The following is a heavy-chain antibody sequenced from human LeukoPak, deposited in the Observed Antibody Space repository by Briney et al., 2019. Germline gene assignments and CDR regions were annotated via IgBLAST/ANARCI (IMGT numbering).Heavy chain of an antibody. CDR2: IYSGGST. CDR1: GFTVSSNY. V-gene: IGHV3-66*01. J-gene: IGHJ6*03. CDR3: ARRSYRPRYYYMDV. Sequence: GGSLRLSCAASGFTVSSNYMSWVRQAPGKGLEWVSVIYSGGSTYYADSVKGRFTISRDNSKNTLYLQMNSLRAEDTAVYYCARRSYRPRYYYMDVWGKGTTVTISS. D-gene: IGHD1-26*01.